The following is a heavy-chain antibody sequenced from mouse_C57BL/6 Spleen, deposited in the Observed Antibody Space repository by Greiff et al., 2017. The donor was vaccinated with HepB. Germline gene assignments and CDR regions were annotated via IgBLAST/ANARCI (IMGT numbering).Heavy chain of an antibody. CDR2: IDPSDSYT. J-gene: IGHJ4*01. V-gene: IGHV1-69*01. CDR1: GYTFTSYW. D-gene: IGHD2-2*01. CDR3: ARRGLRRNYAMDY. Sequence: QVQLQQPGAELVMPGASVKLSFKASGYTFTSYWMHWVKQRPGQGLEWIGEIDPSDSYTNYNQKFKGKSTLTVDKSSSTAYMQLSSLTSEDSAVYYCARRGLRRNYAMDYWGQGTSVTVSS.